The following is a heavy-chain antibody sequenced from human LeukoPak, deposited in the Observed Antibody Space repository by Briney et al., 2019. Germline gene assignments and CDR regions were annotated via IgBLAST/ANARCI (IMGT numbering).Heavy chain of an antibody. CDR1: GDSIATRSHY. D-gene: IGHD1-1*01. J-gene: IGHJ4*02. CDR2: LSYGGRT. CDR3: VRDTGKIDGYFDS. Sequence: SETLCLTCTVSGDSIATRSHYWAWIRHSPGKGMQWLGSLSYGGRTNSNPSLNSPVSISTDLSKNQFFLKLPSVTAADTAVYYCVRDTGKIDGYFDSWGQGTPVTVSS. V-gene: IGHV4-39*07.